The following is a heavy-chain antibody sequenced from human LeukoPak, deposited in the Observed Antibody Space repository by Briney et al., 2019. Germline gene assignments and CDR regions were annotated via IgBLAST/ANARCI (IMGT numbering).Heavy chain of an antibody. J-gene: IGHJ3*02. CDR3: ARDSVSGGAFDI. V-gene: IGHV3-64*01. CDR2: ISSNGGST. D-gene: IGHD3-10*01. Sequence: GGSLRLSCAASGFTFSSYAMHWVRQAPGKGLEYVSDISSNGGSTYYANSVRGRFTISGDNSKTTLYLQMGSLRAEDMAVYYCARDSVSGGAFDIWGQGTMVTVSS. CDR1: GFTFSSYA.